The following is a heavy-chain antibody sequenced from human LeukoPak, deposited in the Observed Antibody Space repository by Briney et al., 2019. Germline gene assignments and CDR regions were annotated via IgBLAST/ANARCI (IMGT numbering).Heavy chain of an antibody. J-gene: IGHJ4*02. CDR2: VKEDGSEK. D-gene: IGHD1-7*01. CDR1: GFTSSSHW. V-gene: IGHV3-7*01. Sequence: AGGSLRLSCAASGFTSSSHWMHWVRQAPGKGLEWVANVKEDGSEKYYVDSVRGRFIISRDNSKNTLYLQMNSLRAEDTAVYYCARDRNYFVGFDYWGQGTLVTVSS. CDR3: ARDRNYFVGFDY.